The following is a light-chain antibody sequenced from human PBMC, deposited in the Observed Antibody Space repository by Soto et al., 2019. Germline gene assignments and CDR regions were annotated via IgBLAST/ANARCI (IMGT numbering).Light chain of an antibody. CDR3: HQYHSVPWT. CDR2: WAS. V-gene: IGKV4-1*01. Sequence: DIVMTQSPDSLAVSLGERATINCKSSQSVLYSSNNKNYLAWYQQKPGQPPKLLIYWASTRESGVPDRITGSGSETDLPLTISSLQAEDVAVYYRHQYHSVPWTFGQGTKVEIK. CDR1: QSVLYSSNNKNY. J-gene: IGKJ1*01.